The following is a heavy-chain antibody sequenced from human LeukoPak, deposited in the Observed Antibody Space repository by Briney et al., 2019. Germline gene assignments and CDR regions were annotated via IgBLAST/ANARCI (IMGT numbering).Heavy chain of an antibody. Sequence: GGSLRLSCAASGLSFSGYWMTWVRQAPGKGLEWVANIKQDGSEEYYVDSVKGRFTISRDNAKNSLYLQMNSLRAEDTAVYYCARDRGKRVETSMVGFPWGQGTLVTVSS. CDR1: GLSFSGYW. CDR2: IKQDGSEE. D-gene: IGHD5-18*01. V-gene: IGHV3-7*03. J-gene: IGHJ5*02. CDR3: ARDRGKRVETSMVGFP.